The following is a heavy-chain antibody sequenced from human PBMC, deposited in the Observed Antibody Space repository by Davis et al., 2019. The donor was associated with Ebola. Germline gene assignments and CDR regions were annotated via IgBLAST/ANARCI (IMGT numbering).Heavy chain of an antibody. CDR3: AYLGAPTWFDP. Sequence: GGSLRLSCAASGFTFSRYFMHWVRQAPGKGLEWVAVISYEGSNKYYADAVQGRFTISRDNYKNTLYLQMNSLRAYDTAVYYCAYLGAPTWFDPWGQGTLVTVTS. CDR1: GFTFSRYF. V-gene: IGHV3-30*03. D-gene: IGHD1-26*01. J-gene: IGHJ5*02. CDR2: ISYEGSNK.